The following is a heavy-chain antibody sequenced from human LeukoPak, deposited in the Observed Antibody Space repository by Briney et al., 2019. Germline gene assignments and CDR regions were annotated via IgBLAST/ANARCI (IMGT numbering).Heavy chain of an antibody. J-gene: IGHJ5*02. V-gene: IGHV4-34*01. CDR1: GGSFSGYY. CDR3: ARGGYCSGGNCYVPTGFDP. Sequence: SETLSLTCAVSGGSFSGYYLSWIRLPPGKGLEWIWEINHSGSTNYNPSLKSRITISMDTSKNQFYLKLNSVTAAETAVYYCARGGYCSGGNCYVPTGFDPWGQGTLVTVSS. D-gene: IGHD2-15*01. CDR2: INHSGST.